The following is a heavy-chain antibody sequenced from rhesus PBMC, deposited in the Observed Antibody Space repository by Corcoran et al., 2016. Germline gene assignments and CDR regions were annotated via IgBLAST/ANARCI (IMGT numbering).Heavy chain of an antibody. CDR3: ARLEWGDL. V-gene: IGHV1S2*01. CDR1: GYTFTDYY. D-gene: IGHD3-34*01. J-gene: IGHJ4*01. Sequence: QVQLVQSGAEVKKPGSSVKVSCKASGYTFTDYYMHWVGKAPRQGLEWMGWINPYDGNTKYAQKFQGRVTMTRDTSTSTAYMELSSLRSEDTAVYYCARLEWGDLWGQGVLVTVSS. CDR2: INPYDGNT.